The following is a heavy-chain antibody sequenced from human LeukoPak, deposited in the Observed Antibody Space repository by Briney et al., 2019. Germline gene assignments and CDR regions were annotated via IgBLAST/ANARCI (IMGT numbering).Heavy chain of an antibody. D-gene: IGHD3-3*01. CDR1: GFTFSSYW. Sequence: PGGSLRLSCAVSGFTFSSYWMHWVRQAPGKGLVCVSRINSDGSSTSYADSVKGRFTISRDNGKNTLYLQMNSLRAEDKAVYYCSRNPDHGVVINYSDCLLRGTLVSVSS. V-gene: IGHV3-74*01. J-gene: IGHJ4*02. CDR3: SRNPDHGVVINYSDC. CDR2: INSDGSST.